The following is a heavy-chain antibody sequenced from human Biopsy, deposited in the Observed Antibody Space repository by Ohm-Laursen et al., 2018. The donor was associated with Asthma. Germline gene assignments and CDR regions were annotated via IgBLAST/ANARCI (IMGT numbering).Heavy chain of an antibody. CDR1: GFTFGSYG. V-gene: IGHV3-33*01. CDR3: GRERSYMVDY. Sequence: LRLSCAASGFTFGSYGLHWVRQAPGKGLEWVADIWFDGSNKHYADSVKGRFTISRDNSKNTLYLQMNSLRVEDTALYYCGRERSYMVDYWGQGTLVIVSS. J-gene: IGHJ4*02. D-gene: IGHD3-10*01. CDR2: IWFDGSNK.